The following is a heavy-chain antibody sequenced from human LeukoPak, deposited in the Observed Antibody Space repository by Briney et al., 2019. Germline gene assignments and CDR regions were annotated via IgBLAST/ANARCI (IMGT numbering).Heavy chain of an antibody. Sequence: ASVKVSCKASGYTFTSYDINWVRQATGQGLEWMGWMNPNSGNTGYAQKFRGRVTMTRNTSISTAYMELSSLRSEDTAVYYCARALGYCSSTSCWRYFDYWGQGTLVTVSS. D-gene: IGHD2-2*01. CDR1: GYTFTSYD. V-gene: IGHV1-8*01. CDR2: MNPNSGNT. J-gene: IGHJ4*02. CDR3: ARALGYCSSTSCWRYFDY.